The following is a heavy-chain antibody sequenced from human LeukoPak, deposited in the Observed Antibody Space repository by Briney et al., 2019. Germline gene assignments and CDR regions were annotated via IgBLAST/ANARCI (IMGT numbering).Heavy chain of an antibody. Sequence: GGSLRLSCAASGFAFNTYAMHWVRQAPGKGLEWVTLIWHDGSHKFYIDSVRGRFTISRDNSRNTVYLQMNGLRAEDTAVYYCARDARGAYCGGDCSPYFVYWGQGTLVTVSS. CDR1: GFAFNTYA. V-gene: IGHV3-30*02. J-gene: IGHJ4*02. D-gene: IGHD2-21*02. CDR3: ARDARGAYCGGDCSPYFVY. CDR2: IWHDGSHK.